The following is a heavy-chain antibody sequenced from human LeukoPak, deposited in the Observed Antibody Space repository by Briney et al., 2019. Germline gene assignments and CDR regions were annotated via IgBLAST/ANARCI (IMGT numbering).Heavy chain of an antibody. V-gene: IGHV3-23*01. CDR2: ISGSGGST. J-gene: IGHJ4*02. Sequence: GGSLRLSCAASGFTFSSYAMSWVRQAPGKGLEWVSAISGSGGSTYYADSVKGRFTISRDNAENSLYLQMNSLRAEDTAMYYCARVRDYGTFDYWGQGTLVTVSS. CDR1: GFTFSSYA. CDR3: ARVRDYGTFDY. D-gene: IGHD4/OR15-4a*01.